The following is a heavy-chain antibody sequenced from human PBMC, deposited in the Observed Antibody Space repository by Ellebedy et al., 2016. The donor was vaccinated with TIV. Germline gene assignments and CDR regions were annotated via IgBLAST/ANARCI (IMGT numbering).Heavy chain of an antibody. CDR3: ARGSGWIIDY. Sequence: PGGSLRLSCAASGFTFSSYWMSWVRQAPGKGLEWVANIKQDGSEENYLDSVKGRFTISRDNAKKSLYLQMNSLRSEDTAVYYCARGSGWIIDYWGQGTPVTVSS. V-gene: IGHV3-7*04. CDR2: IKQDGSEE. D-gene: IGHD6-19*01. J-gene: IGHJ4*02. CDR1: GFTFSSYW.